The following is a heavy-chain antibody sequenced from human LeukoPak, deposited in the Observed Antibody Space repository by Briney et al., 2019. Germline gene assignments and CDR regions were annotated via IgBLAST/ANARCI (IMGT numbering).Heavy chain of an antibody. CDR2: IGGDGRRK. CDR1: GLTFSSQW. Sequence: GGSLRLSCVASGLTFSSQWMTWVRQAPGKGLEWLANIGGDGRRKFYEDSVEGRFTISRDNAESSLYLQMNSLRAEDTAVYYCAKDNPAAGTFDYWGQGTLVTVSS. J-gene: IGHJ4*02. V-gene: IGHV3-7*01. CDR3: AKDNPAAGTFDY. D-gene: IGHD6-13*01.